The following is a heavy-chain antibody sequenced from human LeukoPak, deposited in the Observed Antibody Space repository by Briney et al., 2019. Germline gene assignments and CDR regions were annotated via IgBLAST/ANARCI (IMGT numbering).Heavy chain of an antibody. J-gene: IGHJ4*02. D-gene: IGHD2-15*01. V-gene: IGHV1-2*02. Sequence: GASVKVSCKASGYTFTDYYMHWLRQAPGQGLEWMGWLNPSSGDTNHAQIFQGRVTLTRDTSISAAYMELSSLRSDDSAVYYCAGEFCSGGNCRQGFDYWGQGTLVTVSS. CDR2: LNPSSGDT. CDR1: GYTFTDYY. CDR3: AGEFCSGGNCRQGFDY.